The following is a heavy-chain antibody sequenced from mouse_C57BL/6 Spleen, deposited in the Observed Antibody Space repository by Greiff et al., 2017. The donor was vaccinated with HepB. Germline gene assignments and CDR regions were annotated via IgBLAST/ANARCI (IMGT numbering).Heavy chain of an antibody. V-gene: IGHV1-18*01. Sequence: VQLQQSGPELVKPGASVKIPCKASGYTFTDYNMDWVKQSHGKSLEWIGDINPNNGGTIYNQKFKGKATLTVDKSSSTAYMELRSLTSEDTAVYYCARDDYGSEGYYFDYWGQGTTLTVSS. D-gene: IGHD1-1*01. CDR1: GYTFTDYN. J-gene: IGHJ2*01. CDR3: ARDDYGSEGYYFDY. CDR2: INPNNGGT.